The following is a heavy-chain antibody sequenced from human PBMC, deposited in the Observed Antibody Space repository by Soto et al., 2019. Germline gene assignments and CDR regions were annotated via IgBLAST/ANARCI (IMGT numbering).Heavy chain of an antibody. V-gene: IGHV3-7*03. CDR3: ARDQEFWANWFDP. D-gene: IGHD7-27*01. CDR2: IKQDGSEK. Sequence: PGGSLRVACAASGFTFSSDWMSWVRQAPGKGLEWVANIKQDGSEKYYVDSVKGRFTISRDNAKNSLYLQMNSLRSEDTAVYYCARDQEFWANWFDPWGQGTPVPVSP. J-gene: IGHJ5*02. CDR1: GFTFSSDW.